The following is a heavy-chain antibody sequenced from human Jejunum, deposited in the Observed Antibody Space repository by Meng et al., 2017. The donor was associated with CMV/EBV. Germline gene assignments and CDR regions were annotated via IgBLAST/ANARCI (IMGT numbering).Heavy chain of an antibody. D-gene: IGHD2-21*01. V-gene: IGHV3-74*01. CDR2: INRDGSYT. J-gene: IGHJ4*02. CDR3: ARDANCGGDCYSDY. Sequence: GFTFSSYWMHWVRQASGKGLVWVSRINRDGSYTSYGDSVKGRFTISRDNAKNTLYLQMNSLRAEDTAVYYCARDANCGGDCYSDYWGQGTLVTVSS. CDR1: GFTFSSYW.